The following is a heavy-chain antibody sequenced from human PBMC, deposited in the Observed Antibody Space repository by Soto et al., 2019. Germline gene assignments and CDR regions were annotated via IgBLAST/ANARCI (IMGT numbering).Heavy chain of an antibody. D-gene: IGHD3-3*01. CDR3: ARDCDFWSGYYTSRYYYYGMDV. CDR1: GGTFSSYA. CDR2: IIPIFGTA. V-gene: IGHV1-69*13. J-gene: IGHJ6*02. Sequence: SVKVSCKASGGTFSSYAISWVRQAPGQGLEWMGGIIPIFGTANYAQKFQGRVTITADESTSTAYMELSSLRSEDTAVYYCARDCDFWSGYYTSRYYYYGMDVWGQGATVTVSS.